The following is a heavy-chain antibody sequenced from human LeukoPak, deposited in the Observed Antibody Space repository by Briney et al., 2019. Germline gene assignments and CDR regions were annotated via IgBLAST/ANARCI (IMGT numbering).Heavy chain of an antibody. CDR3: ARLHYGGNYGYYYYYMDV. J-gene: IGHJ6*03. CDR1: GGSISSSSYY. CDR2: IHYSGST. D-gene: IGHD4-23*01. V-gene: IGHV4-39*01. Sequence: SETLSLTCTVSGGSISSSSYYWGWIRQPPGKGLEWIGSIHYSGSTYYNPSLKSRVTISVDTSKNQFSLKLSSVTAADTAVYYCARLHYGGNYGYYYYYMDVWGKGTTVTISS.